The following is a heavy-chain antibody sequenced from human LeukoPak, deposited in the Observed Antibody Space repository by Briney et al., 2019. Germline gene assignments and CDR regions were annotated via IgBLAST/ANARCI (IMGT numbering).Heavy chain of an antibody. CDR3: ARARSGDYGPPCDY. J-gene: IGHJ4*02. CDR1: GFTFSSYS. D-gene: IGHD4-17*01. V-gene: IGHV3-21*01. CDR2: ISSSSYI. Sequence: PGGSLRLSCAASGFTFSSYSMNWVRQAPGKGLEWVSSISSSSYIYYADSVKGRSTISRDNAKNSLYLQMNSLRAEDTAVYYCARARSGDYGPPCDYWGQGTLVTVSS.